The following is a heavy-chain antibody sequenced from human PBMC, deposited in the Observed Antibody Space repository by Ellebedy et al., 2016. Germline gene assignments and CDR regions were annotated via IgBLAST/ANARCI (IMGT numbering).Heavy chain of an antibody. CDR2: ISSTATYI. CDR3: ASRAIAVTGTDPPRDYYYGMDA. D-gene: IGHD6-19*01. J-gene: IGHJ6*02. V-gene: IGHV3-21*01. CDR1: GFTFSNFA. Sequence: GESLKISCTASGFTFSNFAMSWVRQAPGQGLEWVSSISSTATYIYYADSVKGRFTISRDNAKNSLSLQMNSLRTEDTAVYYCASRAIAVTGTDPPRDYYYGMDAWGQGTTVTVSS.